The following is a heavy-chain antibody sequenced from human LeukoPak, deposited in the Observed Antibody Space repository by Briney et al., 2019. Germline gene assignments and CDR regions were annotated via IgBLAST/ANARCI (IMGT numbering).Heavy chain of an antibody. CDR3: ATGYYEPFAT. Sequence: SETLSLTCSVSGASLSSYYLDWLRQSPGKGLEGIGYVSDTGKTDSNPSLKSRVTISLDMSKQQFSLRLRSVTAADSAVYYCATGYYEPFATWGPGILVTVHS. CDR2: VSDTGKT. CDR1: GASLSSYY. V-gene: IGHV4-59*01. D-gene: IGHD3-22*01. J-gene: IGHJ5*02.